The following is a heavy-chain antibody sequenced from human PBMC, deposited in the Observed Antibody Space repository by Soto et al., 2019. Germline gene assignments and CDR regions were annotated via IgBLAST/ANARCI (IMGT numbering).Heavy chain of an antibody. Sequence: EVQLLESGGGLVQPGGSLRLSCADSGFTFSNYAMSWVRQAPGKGLEWVSGISSVGTTTYYEDSVKGRFTISRDNFKRTLDLQMSSLRAEDTATYYCARARDYDFWSGLLFYGMDVWGQGTTVTVSS. CDR1: GFTFSNYA. CDR2: ISSVGTTT. J-gene: IGHJ6*02. CDR3: ARARDYDFWSGLLFYGMDV. D-gene: IGHD3-3*01. V-gene: IGHV3-23*01.